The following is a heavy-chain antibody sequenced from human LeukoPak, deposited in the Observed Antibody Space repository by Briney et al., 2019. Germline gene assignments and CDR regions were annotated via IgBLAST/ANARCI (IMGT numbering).Heavy chain of an antibody. J-gene: IGHJ3*02. CDR3: AKARGGLLLQDAFDI. CDR1: GFTFSDHA. CDR2: INGGGYHI. V-gene: IGHV3-23*01. D-gene: IGHD3-22*01. Sequence: GGSLRLSCAASGFTFSDHAMSWVRQAPGKGLEWVSTINGGGYHISYADSVKGRFTISRDNSKNTLYLQMSSLRAEDTAVYYCAKARGGLLLQDAFDIWGQGSMVTVSS.